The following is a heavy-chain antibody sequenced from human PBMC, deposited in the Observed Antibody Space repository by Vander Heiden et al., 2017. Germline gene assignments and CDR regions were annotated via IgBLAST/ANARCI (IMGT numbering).Heavy chain of an antibody. J-gene: IGHJ4*02. V-gene: IGHV3-23*01. D-gene: IGHD2-15*01. Sequence: EVHLSESGGGLVQPGGSLRLSCAASGFPFSSYAMSWVRQAPGKGLEWVSAISGSGGSTYYADSVKGRFTISRDNSKNTLYLQMNSLRAEDTAVYYCAKDGGRGDLTFLDYWGQGTLVTVSS. CDR3: AKDGGRGDLTFLDY. CDR1: GFPFSSYA. CDR2: ISGSGGST.